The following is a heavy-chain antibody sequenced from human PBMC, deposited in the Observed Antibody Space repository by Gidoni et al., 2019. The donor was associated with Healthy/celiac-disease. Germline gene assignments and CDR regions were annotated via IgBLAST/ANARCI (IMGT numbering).Heavy chain of an antibody. J-gene: IGHJ6*02. CDR3: AKAGCSSTSCYYYYGMDV. Sequence: EVQLLESGGGLVQPGGSLRPSCAASGFTFSSMAMSWVRQAPGKGLEWVSAISGSGGSTYYADSVKGRFTISRDNSKNTLYLQMNSLRAEDTAVYYCAKAGCSSTSCYYYYGMDVWGQGTTVTVSS. D-gene: IGHD2-2*01. CDR2: ISGSGGST. V-gene: IGHV3-23*01. CDR1: GFTFSSMA.